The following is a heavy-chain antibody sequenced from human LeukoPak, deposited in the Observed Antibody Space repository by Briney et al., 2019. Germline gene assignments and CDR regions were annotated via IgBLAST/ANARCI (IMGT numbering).Heavy chain of an antibody. CDR2: IKSDGSDT. CDR3: VNYGWGRPA. V-gene: IGHV3-74*03. Sequence: GGSLRLSCAASGFTFSSYWMHWVRQAPGKGLVWVSRIKSDGSDTTYADSVKGRFTISRDNAKNMLYLQMNSLRAEDTAVYYCVNYGWGRPAWGQGTLVTVSS. CDR1: GFTFSSYW. J-gene: IGHJ4*02. D-gene: IGHD3-10*01.